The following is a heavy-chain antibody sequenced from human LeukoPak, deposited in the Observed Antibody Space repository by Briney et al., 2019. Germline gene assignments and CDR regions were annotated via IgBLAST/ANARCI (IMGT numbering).Heavy chain of an antibody. CDR2: INTDGSST. CDR1: GFTFSSYW. V-gene: IGHV3-74*01. D-gene: IGHD2-2*01. Sequence: GGSLRLSCAASGFTFSSYWMHWVRQAPGKGLVWVSRINTDGSSTSYADSVKGRFTISRDNAKNTLYLQMNSLRAEDTAVYYCARGGIVVGKRRDYYYYMDVWGKGTTVTVSS. J-gene: IGHJ6*03. CDR3: ARGGIVVGKRRDYYYYMDV.